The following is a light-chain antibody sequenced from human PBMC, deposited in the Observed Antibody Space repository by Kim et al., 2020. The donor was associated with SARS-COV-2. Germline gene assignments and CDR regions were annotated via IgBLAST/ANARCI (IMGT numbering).Light chain of an antibody. V-gene: IGKV1-12*01. CDR2: GAS. Sequence: DIQMTQSPSSVSASVGDRVTITCRASQDISRYLAWYQHKPGTAPKLLIYGASILQSGVPTRFSGSGSGTDFTLTISSLQPEDVATYFCQRANSLSYTFGQGTKLEI. CDR1: QDISRY. CDR3: QRANSLSYT. J-gene: IGKJ2*01.